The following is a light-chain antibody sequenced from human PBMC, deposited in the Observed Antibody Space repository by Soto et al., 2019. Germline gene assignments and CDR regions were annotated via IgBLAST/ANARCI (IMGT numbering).Light chain of an antibody. J-gene: IGLJ1*01. CDR1: SSDVGAYNY. CDR3: SSYAGSDNFRV. CDR2: EVT. V-gene: IGLV2-8*01. Sequence: QSVLTQPPSASGSPGQSVTISCTGTSSDVGAYNYVSWYQQHPGKAPKLIIYEVTKRPSGVPDRFSGYTSGNTASLTVSGFQAEDEADYYCSSYAGSDNFRVFGTGTKVTV.